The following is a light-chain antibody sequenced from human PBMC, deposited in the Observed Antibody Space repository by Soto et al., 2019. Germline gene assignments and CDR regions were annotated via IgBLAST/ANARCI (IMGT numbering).Light chain of an antibody. Sequence: DIQMTQSPSSLSASIGDRVTITCRASQTVNTYLHWYQQKPGKAPKLLIYAASNLQSGVPSRFSGSGSGTEFTLTISSLQPEDFATYYCLQHNSYPLTFGGGTKVDIK. CDR3: LQHNSYPLT. J-gene: IGKJ4*01. V-gene: IGKV1-17*01. CDR2: AAS. CDR1: QTVNTY.